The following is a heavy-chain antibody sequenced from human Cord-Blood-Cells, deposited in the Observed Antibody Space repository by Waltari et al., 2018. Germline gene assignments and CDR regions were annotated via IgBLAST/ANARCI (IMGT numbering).Heavy chain of an antibody. CDR3: ARLLGYAFDI. Sequence: QVQLVQSGAEVKKPGPSVKVSCKASGYTVPIDGISWVQQAPGQGLEWMGWISANNGNTNYAQKLQGRVTMTTDTSTSTAYMELRSLRSDDTAVYYCARLLGYAFDIWGQGTMVTVSS. V-gene: IGHV1-18*01. D-gene: IGHD7-27*01. CDR2: ISANNGNT. CDR1: GYTVPIDG. J-gene: IGHJ3*02.